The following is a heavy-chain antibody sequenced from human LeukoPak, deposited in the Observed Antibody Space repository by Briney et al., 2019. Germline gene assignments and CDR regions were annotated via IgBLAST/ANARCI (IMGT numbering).Heavy chain of an antibody. CDR3: AKDRRFLVVVPAADY. V-gene: IGHV3-23*01. D-gene: IGHD2-2*01. J-gene: IGHJ4*02. CDR2: ISGSGGST. Sequence: GGSLRLSCAASGLIFSSYGMSWVRQAPEKGLEWVSAISGSGGSTYYADTVKGRFTISRDNSKNTLYLQMNSLRAEDTAVYYCAKDRRFLVVVPAADYWGQGTLVTVSS. CDR1: GLIFSSYG.